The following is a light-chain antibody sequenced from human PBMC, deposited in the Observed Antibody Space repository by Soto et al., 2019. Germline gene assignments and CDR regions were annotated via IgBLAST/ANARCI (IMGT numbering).Light chain of an antibody. V-gene: IGKV3-20*01. J-gene: IGKJ1*01. Sequence: EIVLTQSPGTLSLSPGERATLSCRASQSVSSSYLAWYQQKPGQAPRLLIYGASSRATGIPDRFSGSGSGTGFTLTISRLEPEDFAVYYCQQYGSSRTFGQVTNVDI. CDR3: QQYGSSRT. CDR1: QSVSSSY. CDR2: GAS.